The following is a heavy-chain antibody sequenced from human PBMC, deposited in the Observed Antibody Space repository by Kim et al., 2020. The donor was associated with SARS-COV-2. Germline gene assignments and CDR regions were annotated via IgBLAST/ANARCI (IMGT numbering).Heavy chain of an antibody. D-gene: IGHD4-4*01. CDR3: ARAPTTVRYYYYYYYMDV. J-gene: IGHJ6*03. V-gene: IGHV3-48*03. CDR1: GFTFSSYE. Sequence: GGSLRLSCAASGFTFSSYEMNWVRQAPGKGLEWVSYISSSGSTIYYADSVKGRFTISRDNAKNSLYLQMNSLRAEDTAVYYCARAPTTVRYYYYYYYMDVWGTGTTVTVSS. CDR2: ISSSGSTI.